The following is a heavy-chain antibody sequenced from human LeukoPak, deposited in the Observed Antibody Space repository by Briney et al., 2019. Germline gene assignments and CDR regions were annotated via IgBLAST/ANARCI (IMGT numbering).Heavy chain of an antibody. CDR1: GFPFDVQT. J-gene: IGHJ4*02. V-gene: IGHV3-7*01. CDR3: ARGGATRGRFEN. D-gene: IGHD1-26*01. CDR2: MGEDATEI. Sequence: GGSLRLSCAASGFPFDVQTMSWVRQAPGKGLDWVASMGEDATEIHYADSVKGRFTISRDNPKNSLYLQMNSLRAEDTAVYYYARGGATRGRFENWGQGTQVTVSS.